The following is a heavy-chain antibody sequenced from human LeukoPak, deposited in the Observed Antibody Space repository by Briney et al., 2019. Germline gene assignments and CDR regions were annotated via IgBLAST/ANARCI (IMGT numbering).Heavy chain of an antibody. Sequence: GRSLRLSCAASGFTFSSYGMHWVRQAPGKGLEWVAVIWYDGSNKYYADSVKGRFTISRDNSKNTLYLQMNSLRAEDTAVYYCAKTMMDLSNYPYFDYWGQGTLVTVSS. D-gene: IGHD4-11*01. CDR1: GFTFSSYG. V-gene: IGHV3-33*06. CDR3: AKTMMDLSNYPYFDY. J-gene: IGHJ4*02. CDR2: IWYDGSNK.